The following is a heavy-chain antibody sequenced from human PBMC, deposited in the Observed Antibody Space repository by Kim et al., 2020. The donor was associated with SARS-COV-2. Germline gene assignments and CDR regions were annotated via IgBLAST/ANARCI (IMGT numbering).Heavy chain of an antibody. J-gene: IGHJ4*02. CDR1: GFTFSRYN. CDR3: AKDGGSYRDY. Sequence: GWSLRLSCAASGFTFSRYNMNWVRQAPGKGLEWISSIDTSGTYTYYAGSVKGRFTISRDNAKNSLFLQLNSLKVEDTALYYCAKDGGSYRDYWGQGTLVT. V-gene: IGHV3-21*01. CDR2: IDTSGTYT. D-gene: IGHD1-26*01.